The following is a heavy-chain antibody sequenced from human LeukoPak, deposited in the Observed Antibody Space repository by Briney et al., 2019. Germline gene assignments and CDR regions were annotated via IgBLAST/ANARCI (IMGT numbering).Heavy chain of an antibody. D-gene: IGHD6-13*01. CDR1: GFTFSSYA. Sequence: SGGSLRLSCAASGFTFSSYAMSWVRQAPGKGLEWVSAISGSGGSTYYADSVKGRFTISRDNSKNTLYLQMNSLRAEDTAVYYCAKPLGYSSSWYGGIFDYWGQGTLVTVSS. J-gene: IGHJ4*02. CDR3: AKPLGYSSSWYGGIFDY. V-gene: IGHV3-23*01. CDR2: ISGSGGST.